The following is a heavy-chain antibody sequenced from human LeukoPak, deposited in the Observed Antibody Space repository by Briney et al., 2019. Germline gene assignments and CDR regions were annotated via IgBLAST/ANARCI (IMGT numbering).Heavy chain of an antibody. J-gene: IGHJ4*02. V-gene: IGHV4/OR15-8*01. Sequence: SETLPLTCDVSGGSIDSTNWWNWVRQPPGKGLEWIGEIHHDGRINYNPSLKSRVTLSVDKSKNQFTLRLNSVTAADTAMYYCARSHDHLWGNYPDYWGQGTLSPSLQ. D-gene: IGHD3-16*02. CDR1: GGSIDSTNW. CDR3: ARSHDHLWGNYPDY. CDR2: IHHDGRI.